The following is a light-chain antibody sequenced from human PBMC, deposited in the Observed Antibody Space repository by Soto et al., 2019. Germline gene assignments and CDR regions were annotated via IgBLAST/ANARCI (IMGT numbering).Light chain of an antibody. CDR2: EVS. CDR1: SSDVGGYNY. CDR3: QSYDSSLSGSSV. J-gene: IGLJ1*01. Sequence: QSVLTQPASVSGSPGQSITISCTGTSSDVGGYNYVSWYQQHPGKAPKLMIYEVSNRPSGVSNRFSGSKSGNTASLTISGLQAEDEADYYCQSYDSSLSGSSVFGTGTKVTVL. V-gene: IGLV2-14*01.